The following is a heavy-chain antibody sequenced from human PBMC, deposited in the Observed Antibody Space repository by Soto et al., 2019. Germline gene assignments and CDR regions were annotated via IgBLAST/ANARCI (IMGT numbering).Heavy chain of an antibody. J-gene: IGHJ5*02. Sequence: PSETLSLTYTVSGGSISSYYWSWIRQPPGKGLEWIGYINYSGNTNYNPSLKTRVTISVDTSKNQFSLKLRPVTAADTAVYYCARTEEGTWFDPWGQGTQVTVSS. CDR3: ARTEEGTWFDP. CDR1: GGSISSYY. CDR2: INYSGNT. V-gene: IGHV4-59*01. D-gene: IGHD2-21*02.